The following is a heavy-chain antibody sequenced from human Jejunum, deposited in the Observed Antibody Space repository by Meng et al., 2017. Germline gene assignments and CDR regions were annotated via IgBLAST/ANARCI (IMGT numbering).Heavy chain of an antibody. V-gene: IGHV3-15*01. CDR3: STGGYRYGSDY. CDR2: IKSKADGGAT. D-gene: IGHD5-18*01. Sequence: SCAGSAFTLTDASMHWVRQAPGKGLEWVGRIKSKADGGATDYAAPVKGRFSISRDESQNTLHLQMNSLKTEDTAFYYCSTGGYRYGSDYWGQGTLVTVSS. J-gene: IGHJ4*02. CDR1: AFTLTDAS.